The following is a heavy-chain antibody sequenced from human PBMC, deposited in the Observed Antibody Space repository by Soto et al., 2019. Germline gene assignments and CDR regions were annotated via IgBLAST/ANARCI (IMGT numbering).Heavy chain of an antibody. CDR2: IIPIFGTA. J-gene: IGHJ6*02. Sequence: SVKVSCKASGYTLASYGSSWVRQAPGQGLEWMGGIIPIFGTANYAQKFQGRVTITADESTSTAYMELSSLRSEDTAVYYCARGSLYYYDSSGHYGMDVWGQGTTVTVSS. D-gene: IGHD3-22*01. CDR1: GYTLASYG. V-gene: IGHV1-69*13. CDR3: ARGSLYYYDSSGHYGMDV.